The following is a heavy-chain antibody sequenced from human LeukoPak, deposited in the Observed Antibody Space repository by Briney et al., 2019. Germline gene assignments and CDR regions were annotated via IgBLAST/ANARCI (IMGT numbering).Heavy chain of an antibody. D-gene: IGHD3-10*02. Sequence: SETRSLTCTVAGGSLSSSSYYWGWIREPAGKGLEWIGSIYYSGSTYYNPSLKSRFTISVDTSKNQFCLTLSAVTAAHTTVYYCARHPPNRGYYYVRPPLASDLHYCYGMDVWGQGTTVTVS. CDR2: IYYSGST. CDR1: GGSLSSSSYY. J-gene: IGHJ6*02. CDR3: ARHPPNRGYYYVRPPLASDLHYCYGMDV. V-gene: IGHV4-39*07.